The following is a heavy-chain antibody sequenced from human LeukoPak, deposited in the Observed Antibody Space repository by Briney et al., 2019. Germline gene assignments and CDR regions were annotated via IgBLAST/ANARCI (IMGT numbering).Heavy chain of an antibody. J-gene: IGHJ5*02. V-gene: IGHV3-23*01. D-gene: IGHD3-22*01. Sequence: PGGSLRLSCAASGFTFSSYAMSWVRQAPGKGLERVSAISGSGGSTYYADSVKGRFTISRDNSKNTLYLQMNSLRAEDTAVYYCAKRGLVGSSGFKNNWFDPWGQGTLVTVSS. CDR1: GFTFSSYA. CDR2: ISGSGGST. CDR3: AKRGLVGSSGFKNNWFDP.